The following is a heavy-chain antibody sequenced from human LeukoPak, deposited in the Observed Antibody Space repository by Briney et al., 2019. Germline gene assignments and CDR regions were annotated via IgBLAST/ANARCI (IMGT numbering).Heavy chain of an antibody. J-gene: IGHJ6*03. CDR2: IYYSGST. D-gene: IGHD3-3*01. Sequence: PSETLSLTCTVSGGSISSYYWSWIRQPPGKGLEWIGYIYYSGSTNYNPSLKSRVTISVDTSKNQFSLKLCSVTAADTAVYYCARVRSGYSPYYYYYMDAWGKGTTVTVSS. CDR1: GGSISSYY. CDR3: ARVRSGYSPYYYYYMDA. V-gene: IGHV4-59*01.